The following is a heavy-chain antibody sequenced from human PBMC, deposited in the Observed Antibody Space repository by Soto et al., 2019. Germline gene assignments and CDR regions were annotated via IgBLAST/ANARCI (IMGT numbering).Heavy chain of an antibody. CDR2: ISAYNGNT. D-gene: IGHD5-12*01. CDR3: ARDHSGYERGHYGGNRGSGY. Sequence: QVQLVQSGAEVKKPGASVKVSCKASGYTFTSYGISWVRQAPGQGLEWMGWISAYNGNTNYGQKLQGRVTMTTDTSTSTAYMELRSLRSDDTAVYYCARDHSGYERGHYGGNRGSGYWGQGTLVTVSS. CDR1: GYTFTSYG. V-gene: IGHV1-18*01. J-gene: IGHJ4*02.